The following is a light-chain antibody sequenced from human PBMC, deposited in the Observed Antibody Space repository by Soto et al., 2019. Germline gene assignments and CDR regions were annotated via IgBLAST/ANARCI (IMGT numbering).Light chain of an antibody. CDR3: QQYNKWPPYT. V-gene: IGKV3-15*01. CDR1: QSVSSN. CDR2: GAS. Sequence: EIVMTQSPSTLSVSPGERATISCRASQSVSSNLAWYQQKPGQAPRLLIYGASTRATGIPARFSGSGSGTEFTLTISSLQSEDFAVYYCQQYNKWPPYTFGQGTKLEIK. J-gene: IGKJ2*01.